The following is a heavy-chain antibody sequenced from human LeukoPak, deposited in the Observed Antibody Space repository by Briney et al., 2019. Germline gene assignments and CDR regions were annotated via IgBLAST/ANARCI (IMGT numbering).Heavy chain of an antibody. CDR1: GGSVSSGSYY. V-gene: IGHV4-61*01. J-gene: IGHJ6*02. Sequence: SETLSLTCTVSGGSVSSGSYYWSWIRQPPGKGLEWIGYIYYSGSTNYNPSLKSRVTISVDTSKNQFSLKLSSVTAADTAVYYCARAPGLSYSGSYYVYYYGRDVWGQGTTVTVSS. CDR3: ARAPGLSYSGSYYVYYYGRDV. D-gene: IGHD1-26*01. CDR2: IYYSGST.